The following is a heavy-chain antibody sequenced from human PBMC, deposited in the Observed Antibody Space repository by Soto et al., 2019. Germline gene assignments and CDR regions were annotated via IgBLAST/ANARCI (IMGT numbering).Heavy chain of an antibody. Sequence: GASVKVSCKASGYTFTSYAMHWVRQAPGQRLEWMGWINAGNGNTKYSQKFQGRVTITRDTSASTAYMELSSLRSEDTAVYYCARGSYVLRFLEWPHDYWGQGTLVTVSS. CDR1: GYTFTSYA. CDR3: ARGSYVLRFLEWPHDY. V-gene: IGHV1-3*01. D-gene: IGHD3-3*01. J-gene: IGHJ4*02. CDR2: INAGNGNT.